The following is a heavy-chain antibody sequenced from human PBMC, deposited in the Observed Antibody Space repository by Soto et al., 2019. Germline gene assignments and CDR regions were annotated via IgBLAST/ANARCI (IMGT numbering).Heavy chain of an antibody. CDR3: ARGYCSGGSCYWLDY. CDR1: GYTFTSYD. CDR2: MNPNSGNT. V-gene: IGHV1-8*01. Sequence: GASVKVSCKASGYTFTSYDINWLRQATGQGLEWMGWMNPNSGNTGYAQKFQGRVTMTRNTSISTAYMELSSLRSEDTAVYYCARGYCSGGSCYWLDYWGQGTLVTVS. J-gene: IGHJ4*02. D-gene: IGHD2-15*01.